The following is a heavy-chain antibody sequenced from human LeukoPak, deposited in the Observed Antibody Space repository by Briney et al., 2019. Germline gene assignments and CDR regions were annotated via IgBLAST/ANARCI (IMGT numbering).Heavy chain of an antibody. CDR1: GFTFNNYA. CDR2: INSDGSNT. D-gene: IGHD1-26*01. Sequence: GGSLRLSCAASGFTFNNYAMTWVRQAPGKGLVWVSRINSDGSNTSYADSVKGRFTISRDNAKNTLYLQMNSLRAEDTAVYYCAVGATYELDYWGQGTLVTVSS. CDR3: AVGATYELDY. V-gene: IGHV3-74*01. J-gene: IGHJ4*02.